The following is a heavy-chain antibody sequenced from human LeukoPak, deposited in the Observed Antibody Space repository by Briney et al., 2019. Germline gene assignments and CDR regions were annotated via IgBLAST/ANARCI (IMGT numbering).Heavy chain of an antibody. V-gene: IGHV4-34*01. CDR1: GGSFSGYY. J-gene: IGHJ5*02. CDR2: INHSGIT. D-gene: IGHD2-8*01. CDR3: ARAELMGSYNWFDP. Sequence: SGTLSLTCAVYGGSFSGYYWSWIRQPPGKGLEWIGEINHSGITNYNPSLKSRVTISLDTSKNQFSLKLSSVTAADTAVYYCARAELMGSYNWFDPWGQGTLVTVSP.